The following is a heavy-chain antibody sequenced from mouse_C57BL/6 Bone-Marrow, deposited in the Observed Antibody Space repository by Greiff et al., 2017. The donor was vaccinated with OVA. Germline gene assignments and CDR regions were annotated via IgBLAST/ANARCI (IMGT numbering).Heavy chain of an antibody. CDR2: IYPRSGNT. J-gene: IGHJ4*01. D-gene: IGHD2-1*01. V-gene: IGHV1-81*01. Sequence: QVQLQQSGAELARPGASVKLSCKASGYTFTSYGISWVKQRTGQGLEWIGEIYPRSGNTYYNEKFKGKATLTADKSSSTAYMELRSLTSEDSAVYFGASDGNYGFYAMDYWGQGTSVTGSA. CDR3: ASDGNYGFYAMDY. CDR1: GYTFTSYG.